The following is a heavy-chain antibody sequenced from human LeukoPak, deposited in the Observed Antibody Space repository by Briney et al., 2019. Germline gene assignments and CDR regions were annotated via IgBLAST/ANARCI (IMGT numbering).Heavy chain of an antibody. CDR2: IYYSGST. D-gene: IGHD3-10*01. CDR3: ARGPSGSYGGL. Sequence: PSETLSLTCTVSGGSISSSSYYWGWIRQPPGKGLEWIGSIYYSGSTYYNPSLKSRVTISVDTSKNQFSLKLSSVTAADTAVYYCARGPSGSYGGLWGQGTLVTVSS. J-gene: IGHJ4*02. CDR1: GGSISSSSYY. V-gene: IGHV4-39*07.